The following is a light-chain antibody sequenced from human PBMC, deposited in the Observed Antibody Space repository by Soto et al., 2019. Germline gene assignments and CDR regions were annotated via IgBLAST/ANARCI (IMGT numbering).Light chain of an antibody. CDR2: GAS. V-gene: IGKV3-15*01. Sequence: EIVITQSPATLSVSPGERATLSCRASESVSINLAWYQQKPGQAPRLLMYGASTRATGIPARFSGSGSGTEFTLTISSLQSEDFAVYYCQQYNNWPWTFGQGTKVDIK. CDR3: QQYNNWPWT. CDR1: ESVSIN. J-gene: IGKJ1*01.